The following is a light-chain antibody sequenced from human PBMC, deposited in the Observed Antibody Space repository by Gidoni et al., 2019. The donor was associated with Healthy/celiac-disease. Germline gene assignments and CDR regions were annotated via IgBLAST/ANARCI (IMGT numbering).Light chain of an antibody. J-gene: IGKJ1*01. CDR3: QQYNSYSGT. Sequence: RVTITCRASQSISSWLAWYQQKPGKAPKLLIYDASSLESGVPSRFSGSGSGTEFTLTISSLQPDDFATYYCQQYNSYSGTFXQXTKVEIK. V-gene: IGKV1-5*01. CDR2: DAS. CDR1: QSISSW.